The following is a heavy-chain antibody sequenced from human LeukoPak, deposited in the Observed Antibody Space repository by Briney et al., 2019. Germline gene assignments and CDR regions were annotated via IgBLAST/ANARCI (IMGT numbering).Heavy chain of an antibody. CDR2: IYHSGST. Sequence: PSETLSLTCAVSGYSISSGYYWGWIRQPPGKGLEWIGSIYHSGSTYYNPSLKSRVTISVDTSKNQFSLKLSSVTAADTAVYYCARRRTGWFDTWGQGTLVTVFS. CDR3: ARRRTGWFDT. V-gene: IGHV4-38-2*01. J-gene: IGHJ5*02. CDR1: GYSISSGYY. D-gene: IGHD1-14*01.